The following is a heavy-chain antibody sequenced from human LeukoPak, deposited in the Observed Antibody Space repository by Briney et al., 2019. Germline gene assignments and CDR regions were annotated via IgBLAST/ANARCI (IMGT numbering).Heavy chain of an antibody. CDR1: GESFSGYH. CDR3: ARGNLEWAAGTRWFDP. V-gene: IGHV4-34*01. D-gene: IGHD6-13*01. Sequence: SETLSLSCAVYGESFSGYHWSWIRQPPGKGLEWIGEINRRGGTNYNPSLKSRVSISVDTSKNQFSLKLSSVTAADTAVYYCARGNLEWAAGTRWFDPWGQGTLVTVSS. J-gene: IGHJ5*02. CDR2: INRRGGT.